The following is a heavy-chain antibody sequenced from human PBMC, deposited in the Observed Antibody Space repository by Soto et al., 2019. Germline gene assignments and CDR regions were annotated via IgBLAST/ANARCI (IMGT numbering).Heavy chain of an antibody. V-gene: IGHV4-4*02. CDR1: GGSITSDTW. J-gene: IGHJ4*02. Sequence: ETLSLTCAVSGGSITSDTWWSWVRQPPGKGLEWIGEIHDSGSTTYDPSLKSRVTILIDKSKNQFSLKLNSVTAADTAVYYCIRNGYFCLEFWGQGTLVTVSS. D-gene: IGHD3-16*01. CDR2: IHDSGST. CDR3: IRNGYFCLEF.